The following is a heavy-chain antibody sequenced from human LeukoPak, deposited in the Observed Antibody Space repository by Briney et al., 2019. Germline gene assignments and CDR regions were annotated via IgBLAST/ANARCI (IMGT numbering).Heavy chain of an antibody. D-gene: IGHD3-10*01. J-gene: IGHJ6*03. CDR1: GGSFSGYY. Sequence: SETLSLTCAVYGGSFSGYYWSWIRQPPGKGLEWIGEINHSGSTNYNPSLKSRVTISVDTSKNQFSLKLSSVTAADTAVYYCARKGGTMVRGVISNYYYYYMDVWGKGTTVTVSS. CDR3: ARKGGTMVRGVISNYYYYYMDV. CDR2: INHSGST. V-gene: IGHV4-34*01.